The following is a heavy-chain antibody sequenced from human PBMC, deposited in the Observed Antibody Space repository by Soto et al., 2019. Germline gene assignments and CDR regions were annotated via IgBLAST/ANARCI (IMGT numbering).Heavy chain of an antibody. CDR2: ISAYSGNT. CDR3: ARDPYRYDFWSGYYPTGYFDY. CDR1: GYTFTSYG. D-gene: IGHD3-3*01. J-gene: IGHJ4*02. Sequence: ASVKVSCKASGYTFTSYGISWVRQAPGQGLEWMGWISAYSGNTNYAQKLQGRVTMTTDTSTSTAYMELRSLRSDDTAVYYCARDPYRYDFWSGYYPTGYFDYWGQGTLVTVSS. V-gene: IGHV1-18*01.